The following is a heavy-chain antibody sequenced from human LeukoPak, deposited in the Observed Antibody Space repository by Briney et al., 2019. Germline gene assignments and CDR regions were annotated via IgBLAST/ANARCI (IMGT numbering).Heavy chain of an antibody. Sequence: SETLSLTCTVSGGSISSGDYYWSWIRQPPGKGLEWIGYIYYSGSTYYNPSLKSRVTISVDTSKNQFSLKLSSVTAADTAVYYCARGPLLWFGEFPYYFDYWGQGTLVTVSS. J-gene: IGHJ4*02. D-gene: IGHD3-10*01. V-gene: IGHV4-30-4*01. CDR2: IYYSGST. CDR3: ARGPLLWFGEFPYYFDY. CDR1: GGSISSGDYY.